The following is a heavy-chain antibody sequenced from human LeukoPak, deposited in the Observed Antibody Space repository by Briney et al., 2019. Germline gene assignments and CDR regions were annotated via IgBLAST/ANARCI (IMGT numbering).Heavy chain of an antibody. Sequence: GGSLRLSCVASGLIFSSYGMSWVRQAPGEGLECVSVISGSGGSTYYADSVKGRFTISRDNAKNSLYLQMNSLRAEDMALYYCAKDMGYSSSSRAFDIWGQGTMVTVSS. CDR2: ISGSGGST. J-gene: IGHJ3*02. D-gene: IGHD6-6*01. CDR3: AKDMGYSSSSRAFDI. V-gene: IGHV3-23*01. CDR1: GLIFSSYG.